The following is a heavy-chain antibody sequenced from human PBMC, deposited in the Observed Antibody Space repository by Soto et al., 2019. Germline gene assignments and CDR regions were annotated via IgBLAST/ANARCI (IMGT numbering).Heavy chain of an antibody. CDR1: GFTFSSYA. J-gene: IGHJ3*01. D-gene: IGHD3-10*01. CDR2: ISGSGVST. CDR3: AKISPFMVRGVT. V-gene: IGHV3-23*01. Sequence: EVQLLESGGGLVQPGGSLILSCAASGFTFSSYAMSWFRQAPVKGLEWVSAISGSGVSTYYADSVKGRFTISRDNSKNTLYLQMNSLRAEDTAVYYCAKISPFMVRGVTWGQGTMVTVSS.